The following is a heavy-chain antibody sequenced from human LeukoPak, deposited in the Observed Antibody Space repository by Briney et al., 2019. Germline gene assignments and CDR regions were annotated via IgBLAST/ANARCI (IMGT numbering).Heavy chain of an antibody. D-gene: IGHD6-13*01. CDR1: VFTVSSNY. Sequence: PGGSLRLSCAASVFTVSSNYMSWAREAPGKGLGWVSDIYSGGSTYYADSVKGRFTISRDNSKNTLYLQMNSLRAEDTAVYYCARGPVYSSSWNWFDPWGQGTLVTVSS. CDR3: ARGPVYSSSWNWFDP. V-gene: IGHV3-53*01. J-gene: IGHJ5*02. CDR2: IYSGGST.